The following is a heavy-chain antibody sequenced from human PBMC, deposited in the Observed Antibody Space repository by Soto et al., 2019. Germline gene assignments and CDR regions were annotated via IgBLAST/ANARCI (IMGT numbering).Heavy chain of an antibody. J-gene: IGHJ3*02. CDR1: GYTFTSYG. Sequence: ASVKVSCKASGYTFTSYGISWVRQAPGQGLEWMGWISAYNGNTNYAQKLQGRVTMTTDTSTSTAYMELRSLRSDDTAVYYCARTYCSSTSCYDPDAFDIWGQGTMVTVSS. CDR2: ISAYNGNT. V-gene: IGHV1-18*01. D-gene: IGHD2-2*01. CDR3: ARTYCSSTSCYDPDAFDI.